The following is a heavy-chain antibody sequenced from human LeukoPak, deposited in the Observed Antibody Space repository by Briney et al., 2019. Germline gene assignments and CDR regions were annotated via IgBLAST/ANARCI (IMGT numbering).Heavy chain of an antibody. V-gene: IGHV4-34*01. CDR2: INHSGST. CDR3: ARVWSSS. Sequence: SETLSLTCAVYGGSFSGYYWSWIRQPLGKGLEWIGEINHSGSTDYNPSLKSRVTISVDTSKNQFSLKLSSVTAADTAVYYCARVWSSSWGQGTLVTVSS. J-gene: IGHJ4*02. D-gene: IGHD6-13*01. CDR1: GGSFSGYY.